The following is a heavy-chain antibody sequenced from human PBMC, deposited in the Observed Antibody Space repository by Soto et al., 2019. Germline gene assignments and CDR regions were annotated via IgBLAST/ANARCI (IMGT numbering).Heavy chain of an antibody. CDR3: ARVGPPDYYYYGMDV. V-gene: IGHV1-18*04. CDR2: ISAYNGNT. D-gene: IGHD3-10*01. CDR1: GYTFNSYG. Sequence: ASVKVSCKASGYTFNSYGISWVRQAHEQGLEWMGWISAYNGNTNYAQKLQGRVTMTTDTSTSTAYMELRSLRSDDTAVYYCARVGPPDYYYYGMDVWGQGTTVTVSS. J-gene: IGHJ6*02.